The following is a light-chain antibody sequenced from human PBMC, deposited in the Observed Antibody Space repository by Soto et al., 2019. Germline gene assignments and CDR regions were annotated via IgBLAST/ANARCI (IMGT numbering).Light chain of an antibody. CDR1: PSVTNY. Sequence: EIVLTQSPATLSLSPGERATLSCRASPSVTNYLAWYQQKPGQAPRLVISGAFNRATGIPARFSGSESGTDFSLTISSLETEDFAVYYGQQRNIWPTVTFGQGTRLEI. V-gene: IGKV3-11*01. CDR3: QQRNIWPTVT. J-gene: IGKJ5*01. CDR2: GAF.